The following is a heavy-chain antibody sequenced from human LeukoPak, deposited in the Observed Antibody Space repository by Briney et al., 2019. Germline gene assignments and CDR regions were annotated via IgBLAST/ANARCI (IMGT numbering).Heavy chain of an antibody. J-gene: IGHJ5*02. V-gene: IGHV3-74*01. CDR1: GFTPSSYW. D-gene: IGHD3-3*01. Sequence: GGSLRLSCAASGFTPSSYWMHWVRQAPGKGLEWVSRIDRDGSTTTYADSVKGRFTISRDNAKNKLYLEMNSLRAEDSAVYYCARDLYDFWSGYSNWFDPWGQGTLVTVSS. CDR2: IDRDGSTT. CDR3: ARDLYDFWSGYSNWFDP.